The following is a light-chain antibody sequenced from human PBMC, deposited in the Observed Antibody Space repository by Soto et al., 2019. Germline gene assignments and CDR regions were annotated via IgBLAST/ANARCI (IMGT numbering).Light chain of an antibody. CDR3: QQYGSLGT. CDR2: GTS. J-gene: IGKJ1*01. CDR1: QSFSSSY. Sequence: ENVLTQSPGTLSLSPGERATLSCRASQSFSSSYLAWYQQKPGQAPRLLIYGTSTRVTGVPDRFSGSGSQTDFTLTISRLEPEDFAVYYCQQYGSLGTFGQGTRVEIK. V-gene: IGKV3-20*01.